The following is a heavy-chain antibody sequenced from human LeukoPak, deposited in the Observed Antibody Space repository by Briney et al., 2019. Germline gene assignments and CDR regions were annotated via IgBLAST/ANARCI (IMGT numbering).Heavy chain of an antibody. V-gene: IGHV3-30*02. CDR3: AKDLKAYGGNSGDY. D-gene: IGHD4-23*01. Sequence: GGSLRLSCAASGFTFSSYWMHWVRQTPGKGLEWVAFIRYDGSNKYYADSVKGRFTISRDNSKNTLYLQMNSLRAEDTAVYYCAKDLKAYGGNSGDYWGQGTLVTVSS. J-gene: IGHJ4*02. CDR1: GFTFSSYW. CDR2: IRYDGSNK.